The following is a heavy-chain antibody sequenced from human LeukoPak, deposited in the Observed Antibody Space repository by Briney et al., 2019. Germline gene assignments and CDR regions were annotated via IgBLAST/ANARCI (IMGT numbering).Heavy chain of an antibody. Sequence: GGSLRLSCAASGFTFSNAFMNWVRQAPGSWLEWVGRIKSKTEGGTTHYAAPVKGRFIISRDDSKNTLYLQMTSLKTEDTAVYFCSRGDWNDGGIDYWGQGTLVTVSS. CDR3: SRGDWNDGGIDY. CDR2: IKSKTEGGTT. D-gene: IGHD1-1*01. V-gene: IGHV3-15*01. J-gene: IGHJ4*02. CDR1: GFTFSNAF.